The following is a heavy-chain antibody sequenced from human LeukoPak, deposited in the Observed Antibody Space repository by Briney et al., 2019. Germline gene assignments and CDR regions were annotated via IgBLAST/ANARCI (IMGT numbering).Heavy chain of an antibody. D-gene: IGHD3-10*01. CDR3: AKMGSPITMVRGVPFDY. CDR1: GFTFSTHG. V-gene: IGHV3-30*18. CDR2: ISYHGNNK. J-gene: IGHJ4*02. Sequence: GGSLRLSCAASGFTFSTHGMHWVRQAPGKGLEWVAAISYHGNNKYYADSVKGRFTISRDNSKNTLYVQVNRLRAEDTAVYYCAKMGSPITMVRGVPFDYWGQGTLVTVSS.